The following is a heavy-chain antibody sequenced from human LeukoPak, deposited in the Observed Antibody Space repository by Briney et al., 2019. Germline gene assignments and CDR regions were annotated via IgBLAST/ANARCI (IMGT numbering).Heavy chain of an antibody. V-gene: IGHV3-64D*09. D-gene: IGHD3-3*01. CDR3: VKDRWYDFWSGYRNYFDY. CDR2: ISSNGGST. CDR1: GFTFSSYA. Sequence: GGSLRLSCAASGFTFSSYAMHWVRQAPGKGLEYVSAISSNGGSTYYADSVKGRFTISRDNSKNTLYLQMSSLRAEDTAVYYCVKDRWYDFWSGYRNYFDYWGQGTLVTVSS. J-gene: IGHJ4*02.